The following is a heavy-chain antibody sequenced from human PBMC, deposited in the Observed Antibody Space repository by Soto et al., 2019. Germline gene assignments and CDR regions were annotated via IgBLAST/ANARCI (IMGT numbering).Heavy chain of an antibody. CDR3: ARHSDIVVVVAAPKHDAFDI. J-gene: IGHJ3*02. CDR2: ISYSGST. Sequence: SETLSLTCTVSGGSISSGGYFWNWIRQHPGKGLEWIGYISYSGSTYYNPSLESRVFISVDTSKNQFSLKLSSVTAADTAVYYCARHSDIVVVVAAPKHDAFDIWGQGTMVTVSS. D-gene: IGHD2-15*01. CDR1: GGSISSGGYF. V-gene: IGHV4-31*03.